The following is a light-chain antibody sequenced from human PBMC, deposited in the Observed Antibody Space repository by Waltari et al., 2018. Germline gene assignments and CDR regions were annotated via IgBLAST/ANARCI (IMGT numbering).Light chain of an antibody. Sequence: DIQMTQSPSSLSASVGDRVTITCRASESIGIFLNWYQHKPGKAPNLMFYGASSLQSGVPSRFSGSGSGTDFTLTISSLQPEDFATYYCQQSDSTPETFGQGTKVEIK. V-gene: IGKV1-39*01. J-gene: IGKJ1*01. CDR3: QQSDSTPET. CDR1: ESIGIF. CDR2: GAS.